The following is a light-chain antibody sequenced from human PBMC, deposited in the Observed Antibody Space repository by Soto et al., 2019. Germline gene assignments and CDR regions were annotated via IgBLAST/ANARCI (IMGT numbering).Light chain of an antibody. CDR2: GNS. V-gene: IGLV1-40*01. J-gene: IGLJ2*01. CDR1: SSNVGGGYD. Sequence: QSVLTQPPSVSGAPGQRVTISCTGSSSNVGGGYDVHWYQQLPGTAPKLLIYGNSNRPSGVPDRFSGSKSGTSASLAITGLQAEDEDDYYCQSYDSSLSGFVVFGGGTKVTVL. CDR3: QSYDSSLSGFVV.